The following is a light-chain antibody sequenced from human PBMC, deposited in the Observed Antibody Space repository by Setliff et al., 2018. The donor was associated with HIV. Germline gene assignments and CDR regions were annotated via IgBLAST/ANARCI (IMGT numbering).Light chain of an antibody. V-gene: IGLV1-47*01. CDR1: SSNIRSNY. CDR2: RND. CDR3: AAWDDSLSGVV. J-gene: IGLJ2*01. Sequence: QSVLAQPPSASGTPGQWVTISCSGSSSNIRSNYVHWYQQLPGTAPKLLIYRNDQRPSGVPDRFSGSKSGTSASLAISGLRSEDEADNYCAAWDDSLSGVVFGGGTKVTVL.